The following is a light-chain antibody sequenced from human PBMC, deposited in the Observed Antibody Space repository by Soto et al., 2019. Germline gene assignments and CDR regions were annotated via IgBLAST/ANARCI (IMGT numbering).Light chain of an antibody. V-gene: IGKV3-20*01. CDR1: QSVSSTY. Sequence: EIVLTQSPGTLSLFPGERATLSCRASQSVSSTYFAWYRQKPGQPPSLLIYGASNRATGVPDRFSGSGSGTDFTLTISGLEPEDFAVYYCQQYGSSPRTFGQGTKLEIK. J-gene: IGKJ2*02. CDR3: QQYGSSPRT. CDR2: GAS.